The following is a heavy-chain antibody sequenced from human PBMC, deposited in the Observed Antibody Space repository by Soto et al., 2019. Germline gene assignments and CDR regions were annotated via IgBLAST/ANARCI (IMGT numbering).Heavy chain of an antibody. CDR3: ATSDYGSG. D-gene: IGHD4-17*01. CDR1: GGSISSSSYY. V-gene: IGHV4-39*01. Sequence: QLQLQESGPGLVKPSETLSLTCTVSGGSISSSSYYWGWVRQPPGKGLEWIGSIYYSGNTYYNPSLKGRVTISVDTSKNQFSLKLSSVTAADTAVYYCATSDYGSGWGQGTLVTVSS. CDR2: IYYSGNT. J-gene: IGHJ4*02.